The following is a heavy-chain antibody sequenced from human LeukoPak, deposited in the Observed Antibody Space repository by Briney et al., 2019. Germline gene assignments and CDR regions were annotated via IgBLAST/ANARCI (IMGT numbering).Heavy chain of an antibody. CDR2: ISGSGGST. J-gene: IGHJ4*02. D-gene: IGHD1-14*01. Sequence: TGGSLRHSSAAPVFTPSRYAMSWVRPDPRKGLEWVSAISGSGGSTYYADSVKGRFTISRDNSKNTLYLQMNSLRAEDTAVYYCAKRNHFDYWGQGTLVTVSS. CDR1: VFTPSRYA. V-gene: IGHV3-23*01. CDR3: AKRNHFDY.